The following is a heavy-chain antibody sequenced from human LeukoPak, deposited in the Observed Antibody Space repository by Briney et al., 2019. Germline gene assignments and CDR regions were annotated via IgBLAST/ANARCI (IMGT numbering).Heavy chain of an antibody. CDR3: ARAQRYYYDSSDAFDI. Sequence: SETLSLTCTVSGGSISSSNYYWGWIRQPPGKGLEWIGSIYYSGNTYYNSSLKSRVTISVDTSKNQFSLKLSSVTAADTAVYYCARAQRYYYDSSDAFDIWGQGTMVTVSS. J-gene: IGHJ3*02. CDR1: GGSISSSNYY. V-gene: IGHV4-39*07. D-gene: IGHD3-22*01. CDR2: IYYSGNT.